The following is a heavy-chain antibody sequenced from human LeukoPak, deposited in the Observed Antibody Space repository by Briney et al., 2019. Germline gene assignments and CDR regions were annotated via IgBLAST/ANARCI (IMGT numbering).Heavy chain of an antibody. J-gene: IGHJ4*02. V-gene: IGHV3-7*01. D-gene: IGHD2-8*02. CDR2: IKEDGSER. CDR3: ARDYWASDY. Sequence: PGTSLRLSCAASGFTFSTYWMSWVRQAPGKGLEWVANIKEDGSERYYVDSVKGRFTISRDNARNSLCLQMNSLRAEDTAVYYCARDYWASDYWGQGTLVTVSS. CDR1: GFTFSTYW.